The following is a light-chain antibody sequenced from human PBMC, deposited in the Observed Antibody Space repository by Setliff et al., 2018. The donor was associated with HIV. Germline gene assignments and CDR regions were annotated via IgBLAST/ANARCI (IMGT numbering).Light chain of an antibody. CDR2: NND. Sequence: QSVLTQPPSTSGTPGHRVIISCSGSNSNIGSNTVNWFRQLPGTAPELLIYNNDQRPSGVPDRFSGSKSGTSASLAIIGLQSEDEAEYYCEAWDVGLNAFYVFGTGTKVTGL. CDR3: EAWDVGLNAFYV. V-gene: IGLV1-44*01. CDR1: NSNIGSNT. J-gene: IGLJ1*01.